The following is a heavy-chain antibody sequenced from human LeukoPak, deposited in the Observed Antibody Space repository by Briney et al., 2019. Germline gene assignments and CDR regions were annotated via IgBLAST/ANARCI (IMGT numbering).Heavy chain of an antibody. CDR2: IKQDGSEK. CDR1: GFTFSSYW. J-gene: IGHJ3*02. D-gene: IGHD4-17*01. Sequence: QPGGSLRLSCAASGFTFSSYWMSWVRQAPGKGLEWVANIKQDGSEKYYVDSVKGRFTISRDNAKNSLYLQMNSLRAEATAVYYCARKSHPDHGDYSNPPPHAFDIWGQGTMVTVSS. V-gene: IGHV3-7*01. CDR3: ARKSHPDHGDYSNPPPHAFDI.